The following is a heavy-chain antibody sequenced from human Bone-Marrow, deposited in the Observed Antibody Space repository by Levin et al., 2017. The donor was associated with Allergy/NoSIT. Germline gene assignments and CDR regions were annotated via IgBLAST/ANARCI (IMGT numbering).Heavy chain of an antibody. D-gene: IGHD2-8*01. J-gene: IGHJ4*02. CDR2: ISSSSSTI. Sequence: ESLKISCAASGFTFSSYSMNWVRQAPGKGLEWVSYISSSSSTIYYADSVKGRFTISRDNAKNSLYLQMNSLRAEDTAVYYCARGVMGGANSLWGQGTLVTVSS. CDR1: GFTFSSYS. CDR3: ARGVMGGANSL. V-gene: IGHV3-48*01.